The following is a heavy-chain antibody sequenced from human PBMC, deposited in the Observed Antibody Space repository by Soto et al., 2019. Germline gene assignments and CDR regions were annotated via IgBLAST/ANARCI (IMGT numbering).Heavy chain of an antibody. Sequence: ASVKVSCKXSGDTLTELSIHWVRQAPGKGLEWMGGFDPEDGDTKYAQKFQGRVTMTEDTSADTVYMELSSLRSEDTAVYYCVTLLIREAFDIWGLGTMVTVSS. V-gene: IGHV1-24*01. J-gene: IGHJ3*02. CDR2: FDPEDGDT. D-gene: IGHD2-8*01. CDR3: VTLLIREAFDI. CDR1: GDTLTELS.